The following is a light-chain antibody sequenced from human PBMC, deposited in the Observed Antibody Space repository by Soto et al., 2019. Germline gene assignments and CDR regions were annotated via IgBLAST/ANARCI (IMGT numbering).Light chain of an antibody. CDR3: QECHSFPIT. CDR1: QNIDNW. CDR2: SAS. J-gene: IGKJ5*01. Sequence: DIQMTQTPSSVSATGGDRVTITCRASQNIDNWLSWYQQKQGKAPNLLIYSASTLQSGVPSRCSGSGSGKDFTHNINSLQPEDCGTYCCQECHSFPITFGQGTRLEI. V-gene: IGKV1-12*01.